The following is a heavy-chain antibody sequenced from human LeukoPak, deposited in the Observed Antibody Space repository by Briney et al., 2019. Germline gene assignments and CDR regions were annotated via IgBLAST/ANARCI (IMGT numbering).Heavy chain of an antibody. Sequence: PGGSLRLSCAASGFTFSSYAIHWVRQAPGKGLEWVAVTSYDGSNKYYADSVKGRFTISRDDSKNTLYLQMNSLRAEDTAVYYCARTKTGYSSGWSGDLDNWGQGTLVTVSS. CDR3: ARTKTGYSSGWSGDLDN. CDR1: GFTFSSYA. V-gene: IGHV3-30*04. J-gene: IGHJ4*02. CDR2: TSYDGSNK. D-gene: IGHD6-19*01.